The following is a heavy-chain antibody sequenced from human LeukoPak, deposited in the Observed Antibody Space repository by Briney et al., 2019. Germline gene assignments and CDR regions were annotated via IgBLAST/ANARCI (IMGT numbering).Heavy chain of an antibody. CDR1: LGSTTTFY. J-gene: IGHJ4*02. Sequence: SETLSLTPALSLGSTTTFYWSSVRQPARKGLEWIGRIYTSVSADYNPSPKSRVTMSVDTSKNQFSLKVTSVTAADTAVYYCARAATCTRGRFDYWGQGTLVTVSS. CDR2: IYTSVSA. V-gene: IGHV4-4*07. CDR3: ARAATCTRGRFDY. D-gene: IGHD2-8*01.